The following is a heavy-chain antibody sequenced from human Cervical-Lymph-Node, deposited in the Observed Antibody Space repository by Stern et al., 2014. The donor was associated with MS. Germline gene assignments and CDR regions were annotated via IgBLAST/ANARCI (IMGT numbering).Heavy chain of an antibody. CDR2: ISADSGNT. V-gene: IGHV1-18*01. CDR1: GYTFTTYG. Sequence: QVQLVQSGTEVKKPGASVLVSCKASGYTFTTYGITWVRQAPGQGLEWMGWISADSGNTKYAQKFQDRVTMPRDTTTGTAYMEVRSLRSEDTAVYYCARDKMHAFDYWGQGTQVTVPS. J-gene: IGHJ4*02. CDR3: ARDKMHAFDY. D-gene: IGHD2-8*01.